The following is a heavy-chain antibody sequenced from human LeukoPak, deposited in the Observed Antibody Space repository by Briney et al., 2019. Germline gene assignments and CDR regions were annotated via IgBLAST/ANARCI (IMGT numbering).Heavy chain of an antibody. Sequence: SETLSLTCAVYGGSFSGYCWSWIRQPPGKGLEWIGEINHSGSTNYNPSLKSRVTISVDTSKNQFSLKLSSVTAADTAVYYCARGPAAVVVVITTAYYYGMDVWGQGTTVTVSS. J-gene: IGHJ6*02. CDR3: ARGPAAVVVVITTAYYYGMDV. CDR2: INHSGST. CDR1: GGSFSGYC. V-gene: IGHV4-34*01. D-gene: IGHD3-22*01.